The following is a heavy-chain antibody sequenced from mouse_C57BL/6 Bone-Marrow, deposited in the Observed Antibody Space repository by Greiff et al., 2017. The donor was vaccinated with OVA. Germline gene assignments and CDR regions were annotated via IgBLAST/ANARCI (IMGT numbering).Heavy chain of an antibody. CDR1: GYAFTNYL. Sequence: QVQLQQSGAELVRPGTSVKVSCKASGYAFTNYLIEWVKQRPGQGLEWIGVINPGSGGTNYNEKFKGKATLTADKSSSTAYMQLSSLTSEDSAVYFCALTTEFAYWGQGTLVTVSA. CDR3: ALTTEFAY. CDR2: INPGSGGT. J-gene: IGHJ3*01. D-gene: IGHD2-12*01. V-gene: IGHV1-54*01.